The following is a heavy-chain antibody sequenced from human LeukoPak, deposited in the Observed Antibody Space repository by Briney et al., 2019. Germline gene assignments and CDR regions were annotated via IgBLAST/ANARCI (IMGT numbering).Heavy chain of an antibody. Sequence: PSETLSLTCAVYGGSFSGYYWSWIRQPPGKGLEWIGEINHSGSTNYNPSLKSRVTISVDTSKNQFSLKLSSVTAADTAVYYCARHRVRGVLFDYWGQGTLVTVSS. CDR3: ARHRVRGVLFDY. D-gene: IGHD3-10*01. J-gene: IGHJ4*02. CDR1: GGSFSGYY. CDR2: INHSGST. V-gene: IGHV4-34*01.